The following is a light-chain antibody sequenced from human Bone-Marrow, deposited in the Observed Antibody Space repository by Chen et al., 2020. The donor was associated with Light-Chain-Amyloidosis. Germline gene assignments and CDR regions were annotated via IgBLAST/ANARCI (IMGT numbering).Light chain of an antibody. Sequence: SYQLTQPPSVSVSPGQTARITCSGDDLPTKYAYLYQQKPGQAPVLVIHRDTERPSGISERFSGSSSGTKATLTISGVQAEDEADYHCQSADSSGTYEVIFGGGTKLTVL. CDR1: DLPTKY. J-gene: IGLJ2*01. CDR3: QSADSSGTYEVI. CDR2: RDT. V-gene: IGLV3-25*03.